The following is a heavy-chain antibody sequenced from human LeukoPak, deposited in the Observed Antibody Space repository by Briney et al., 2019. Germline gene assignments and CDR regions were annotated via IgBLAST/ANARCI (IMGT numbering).Heavy chain of an antibody. CDR1: GGSISSGRYY. D-gene: IGHD1-1*01. CDR3: ARGLERRLGYFDY. J-gene: IGHJ4*02. Sequence: HPSETLSLTCNVSGGSISSGRYYWSWIRQPAGKGLEWIGRIYYSGITDYNPSLKSRVTISVDTSKNQFSLRLPSVTAAGTAVYYCARGLERRLGYFDYWGQGTLVTVPS. V-gene: IGHV4-61*02. CDR2: IYYSGIT.